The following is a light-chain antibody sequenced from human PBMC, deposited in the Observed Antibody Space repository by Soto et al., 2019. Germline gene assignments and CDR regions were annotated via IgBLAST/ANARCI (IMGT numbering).Light chain of an antibody. Sequence: QSVLTQPASVSGSPGQSITISCTGTSSDIGRYNLVSWYQQHPGKAPKLIIYEDIGRPSGVSDRFSGSKSGNTASLTISGLQTEDEADYYCCSYAGGASVVFGGGTKLTVL. V-gene: IGLV2-23*01. CDR1: SSDIGRYNL. CDR2: EDI. CDR3: CSYAGGASVV. J-gene: IGLJ2*01.